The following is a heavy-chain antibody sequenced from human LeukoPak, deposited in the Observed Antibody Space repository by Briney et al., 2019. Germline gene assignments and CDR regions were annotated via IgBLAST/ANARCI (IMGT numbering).Heavy chain of an antibody. V-gene: IGHV1-2*02. J-gene: IGHJ5*02. CDR3: ARSLVPAANNWFDP. D-gene: IGHD2-2*01. CDR1: GYTFTGYY. CDR2: INPNSGGT. Sequence: GASVKVSCKASGYTFTGYYMHWVRQAPGQGLEWMGWINPNSGGTNYAQKFQGRVTMTRDTSISTASMELSRLRSDDTAVYYCARSLVPAANNWFDPWGQGTLVTVSS.